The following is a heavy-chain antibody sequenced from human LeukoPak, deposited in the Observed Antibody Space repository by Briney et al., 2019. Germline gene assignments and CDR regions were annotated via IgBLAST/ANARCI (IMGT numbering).Heavy chain of an antibody. CDR1: GASLISYH. Sequence: SETLSLTCSVSGASLISYHWSWVRQPPGKGLEWIGFVHYSGSTNYNPSLKSRVTISADTSKNQFSLSLTSVTAADTARYYCARSPLESRRDAYNFYFDYWGQGALVTVSS. J-gene: IGHJ4*02. CDR2: VHYSGST. CDR3: ARSPLESRRDAYNFYFDY. D-gene: IGHD5-24*01. V-gene: IGHV4-59*08.